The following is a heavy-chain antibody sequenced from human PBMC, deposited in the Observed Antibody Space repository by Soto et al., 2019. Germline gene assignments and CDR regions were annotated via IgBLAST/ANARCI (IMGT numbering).Heavy chain of an antibody. V-gene: IGHV4-39*01. J-gene: IGHJ4*02. Sequence: QLQLQESGPGLVKPSETLSLTCTVSGGSISSSSYYWGWIRQPPGKGLEWIGSIYYSGSTYYNPSLKSRVTISVDTSKNQFSLKLSSVTAADTAVYYCARHRGYGGNRADYWGQGTLVTVSS. D-gene: IGHD5-12*01. CDR3: ARHRGYGGNRADY. CDR1: GGSISSSSYY. CDR2: IYYSGST.